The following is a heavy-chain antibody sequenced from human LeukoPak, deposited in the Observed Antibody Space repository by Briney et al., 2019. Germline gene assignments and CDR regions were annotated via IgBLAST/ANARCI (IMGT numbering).Heavy chain of an antibody. D-gene: IGHD6-19*01. CDR1: GGSISSSSYY. CDR2: IYYSGST. V-gene: IGHV4-39*07. J-gene: IGHJ4*02. CDR3: AREVGTAGTTVDY. Sequence: SETLSLTCTVSGGSISSSSYYWGWIRQPPGKGLEWIGSIYYSGSTYYNPSLKSRVTISVDTSKNQFSLKLSSVTAADTAAYYCAREVGTAGTTVDYWGQGTLVTVSS.